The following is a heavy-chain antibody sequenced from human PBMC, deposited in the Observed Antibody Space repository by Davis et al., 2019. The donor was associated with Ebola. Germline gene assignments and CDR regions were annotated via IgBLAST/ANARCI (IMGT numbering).Heavy chain of an antibody. CDR2: ISSSSYI. D-gene: IGHD1-20*01. V-gene: IGHV3-21*01. CDR1: GFTFSSYS. Sequence: GESLKISCAASGFTFSSYSMNWVRQAPGKGLEWVSSISSSSYIYYADSVKGRFTISRDNAKNSLYLQMNSLRAEDTAVYYCARDITDPAPYGMDVWGQGTTVTVSS. J-gene: IGHJ6*02. CDR3: ARDITDPAPYGMDV.